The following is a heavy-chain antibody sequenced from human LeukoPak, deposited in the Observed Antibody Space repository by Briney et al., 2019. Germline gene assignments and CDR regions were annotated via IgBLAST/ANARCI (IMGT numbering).Heavy chain of an antibody. CDR1: GFTFSSYA. CDR3: ARDTTSGRYGGFDY. D-gene: IGHD6-19*01. Sequence: PGGSLRLSCAASGFTFSSYAMNWVRQAPGKGLEWVSSISSSANYIYYADSVKGRFTISRDNAKNSVYLQTSGLRAEDTAVYYCARDTTSGRYGGFDYWGQGTLVTVSS. J-gene: IGHJ4*02. V-gene: IGHV3-21*06. CDR2: ISSSANYI.